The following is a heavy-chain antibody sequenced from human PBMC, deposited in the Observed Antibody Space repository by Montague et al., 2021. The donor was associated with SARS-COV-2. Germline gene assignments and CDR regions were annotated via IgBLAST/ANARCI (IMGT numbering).Heavy chain of an antibody. CDR1: GFTFNDYS. Sequence: SLRLSCAASGFTFNDYSMRWVRQAPGKGLEWVSDISRSSSNIDYADSVKGRFTISRDNAKNSLYLQMNSLRAEDTAVYYCMGYSSGWYIMYWGQGTTVTVSS. V-gene: IGHV3-9*01. CDR3: MGYSSGWYIMY. D-gene: IGHD6-19*01. CDR2: ISRSSSNI. J-gene: IGHJ6*02.